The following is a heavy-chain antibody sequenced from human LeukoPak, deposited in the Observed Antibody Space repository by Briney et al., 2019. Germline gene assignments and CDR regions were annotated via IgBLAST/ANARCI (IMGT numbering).Heavy chain of an antibody. J-gene: IGHJ6*03. CDR2: IYYSGST. Sequence: PSETLSLTCAVSGDSISSGGYSWSWIRQPPGKGLEWIGYIYYSGSTYYNPSLKSRVTISVDTSKNQFSLKLSSVTAADTAVYYCARHKDYYYSYMDVWGKGTTVTISS. CDR3: ARHKDYYYSYMDV. V-gene: IGHV4-30-4*07. CDR1: GDSISSGGYS.